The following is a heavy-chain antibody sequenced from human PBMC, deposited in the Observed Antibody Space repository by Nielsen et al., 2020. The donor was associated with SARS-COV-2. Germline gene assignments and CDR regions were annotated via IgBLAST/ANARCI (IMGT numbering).Heavy chain of an antibody. CDR1: GGSISSGGYY. V-gene: IGHV4-31*03. D-gene: IGHD3-10*01. J-gene: IGHJ5*02. Sequence: SETLSLTCTVSGGSISSGGYYWSWIRQHPGKGLEWIGYIYYSGSTYYNPSLKSRVTISVDTSKNQFSLKLSSVTAADTAVYYCARDVLWFGESKPTRWFDPWGQGTLVTVSS. CDR2: IYYSGST. CDR3: ARDVLWFGESKPTRWFDP.